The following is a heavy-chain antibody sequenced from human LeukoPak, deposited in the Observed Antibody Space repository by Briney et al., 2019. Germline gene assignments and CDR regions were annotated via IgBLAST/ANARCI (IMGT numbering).Heavy chain of an antibody. CDR1: GFTFSSYE. J-gene: IGHJ4*02. Sequence: GGSLRLSCAASGFTFSSYEMNWVRQAPGKGLEWVSAISGSGGSTYYADSVKGRFTISRDNSKNTLYLQMNSLRAEDTALYYCAKDRLAYSYAQPFDYWGQGTLVTVSS. CDR2: ISGSGGST. CDR3: AKDRLAYSYAQPFDY. V-gene: IGHV3-23*01. D-gene: IGHD5-18*01.